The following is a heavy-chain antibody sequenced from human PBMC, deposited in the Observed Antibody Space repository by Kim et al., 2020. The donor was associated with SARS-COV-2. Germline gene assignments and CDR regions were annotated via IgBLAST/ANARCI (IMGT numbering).Heavy chain of an antibody. J-gene: IGHJ5*02. CDR2: IIPIFGTA. V-gene: IGHV1-69*13. Sequence: SVKVSCKASGGTFSSYAISWVRQAPGQGLEWMGGIIPIFGTAKYVQKFQGRVTITADESTSTAYMELSSLRSEDTAVYYCARGGWTGTTEGVGLTNWFDPWGQGTLVTVSS. CDR3: ARGGWTGTTEGVGLTNWFDP. CDR1: GGTFSSYA. D-gene: IGHD1-7*01.